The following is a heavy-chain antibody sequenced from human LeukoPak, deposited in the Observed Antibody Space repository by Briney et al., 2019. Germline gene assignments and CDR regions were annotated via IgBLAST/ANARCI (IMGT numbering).Heavy chain of an antibody. CDR2: INPNSGGT. V-gene: IGHV1-2*02. J-gene: IGHJ5*02. D-gene: IGHD5-12*01. CDR3: AREGRTSGYGTQDWFDP. CDR1: GYTFTGYY. Sequence: ASVKVSCKASGYTFTGYYMHWVRQAPGQGLEWMGWINPNSGGTNYAQKFQGRVTMTRDTSISTAYMELSRLRSDDTAVYYCAREGRTSGYGTQDWFDPWGQGTLVTVSS.